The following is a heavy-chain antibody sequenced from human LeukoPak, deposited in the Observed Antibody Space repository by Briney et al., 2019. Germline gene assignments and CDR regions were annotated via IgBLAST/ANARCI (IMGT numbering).Heavy chain of an antibody. D-gene: IGHD2-2*01. CDR2: INHSGST. V-gene: IGHV4-34*01. CDR1: GGSFSGYY. Sequence: SEALSLTCAVYGGSFSGYYWSWIRQPPGKGLGWIGEINHSGSTNYNPSLKSRVTISVDTSKNQFSLKLSSVTAADTAVYYCARGPAAMIGEDYYGMDVWGKGTTVTVSS. J-gene: IGHJ6*04. CDR3: ARGPAAMIGEDYYGMDV.